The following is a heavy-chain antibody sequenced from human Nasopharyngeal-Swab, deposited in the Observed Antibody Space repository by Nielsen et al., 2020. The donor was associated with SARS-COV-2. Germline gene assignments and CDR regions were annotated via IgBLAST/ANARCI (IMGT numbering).Heavy chain of an antibody. D-gene: IGHD3-3*01. CDR3: AKDRDFWDPSYFYYMDV. V-gene: IGHV3-23*01. CDR1: GFTFSNYA. Sequence: SCAASGFTFSNYAMTWVRQAPGKGLEWVSAIGGSGSYTWYADSVEGRFTISRDNSKNTLFLHMNNLTAEDTAVYYCAKDRDFWDPSYFYYMDVWGKGTTVTVSS. CDR2: IGGSGSYT. J-gene: IGHJ6*03.